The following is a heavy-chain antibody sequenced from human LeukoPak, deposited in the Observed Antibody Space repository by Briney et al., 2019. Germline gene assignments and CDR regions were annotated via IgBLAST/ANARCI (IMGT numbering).Heavy chain of an antibody. CDR2: IHAGGST. D-gene: IGHD6-13*01. V-gene: IGHV4-61*02. Sequence: SQTLSLTCTVSGGSIRSGSYYWSWIRQPAGKGLEWIGRIHAGGSTNYNPSLKSRVTISADTSKNQFSLKLTSVTAADTAVYYCARGGAGKKSSWYFHWVQGTLVIVSS. CDR1: GGSIRSGSYY. J-gene: IGHJ4*02. CDR3: ARGGAGKKSSWYFH.